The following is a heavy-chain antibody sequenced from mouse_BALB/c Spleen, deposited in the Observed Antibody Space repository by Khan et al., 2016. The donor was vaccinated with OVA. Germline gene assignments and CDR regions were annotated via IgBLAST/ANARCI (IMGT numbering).Heavy chain of an antibody. CDR1: GYTFTSYW. CDR3: ARDRIDY. Sequence: QVQLQQSGAELAKPGASVKMSCKASGYTFTSYWMHWIKQRPGQGLEWIGYINPTSGYTDYNQKFKDKATLTADKSSSTAYMQLSSLTSDESAVYDCARDRIDYWGQGTALTVSA. V-gene: IGHV1-7*01. CDR2: INPTSGYT. J-gene: IGHJ2*01.